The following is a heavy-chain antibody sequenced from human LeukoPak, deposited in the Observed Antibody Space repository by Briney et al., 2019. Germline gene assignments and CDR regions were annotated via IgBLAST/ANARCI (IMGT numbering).Heavy chain of an antibody. Sequence: ASVKVSCKVSGYTLTELSMHWVRQAPGKGLEWMGGFDPEDGETIYAQKFQGRVTMTEDTSTDTAYMELSSLRSEDTAVYYCARDNRQGTTVIPYYYYYYMDVWGKGTTVTVSS. CDR3: ARDNRQGTTVIPYYYYYYMDV. J-gene: IGHJ6*03. D-gene: IGHD4-11*01. V-gene: IGHV1-24*01. CDR1: GYTLTELS. CDR2: FDPEDGET.